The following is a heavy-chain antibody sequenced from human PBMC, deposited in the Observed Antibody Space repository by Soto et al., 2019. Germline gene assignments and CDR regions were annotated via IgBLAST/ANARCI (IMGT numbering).Heavy chain of an antibody. Sequence: QVQLVQSGAEMKKPGSSVKVSCQSSGGTFNTYAMNWVRQAPGQGPEWMGDISPMFGAANYAPKFQGRVTITADESTGTSYMQLSSLTSEDTALXXXXXEVQVHXXAFVYWGQGTLVTVSS. CDR3: XXEVQVHXXAFVY. J-gene: IGHJ4*02. V-gene: IGHV1-69*19. CDR1: GGTFNTYA. CDR2: ISPMFGAA. D-gene: IGHD3-10*01.